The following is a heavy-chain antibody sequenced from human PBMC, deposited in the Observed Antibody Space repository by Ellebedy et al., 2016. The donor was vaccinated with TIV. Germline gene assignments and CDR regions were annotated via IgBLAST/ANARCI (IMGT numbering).Heavy chain of an antibody. V-gene: IGHV4-61*01. D-gene: IGHD4-17*01. CDR3: ARDLGGDSGPGTWYFDL. J-gene: IGHJ2*01. Sequence: MPSETLSLTCTVSGGSISSSSYYRGWIRQPPGKGLEWIGYIYYSGSTNYNPSLKSRVTISVDTSKNQFSLKLSSVTAADTAVYYCARDLGGDSGPGTWYFDLWGRGTLVTVSS. CDR1: GGSISSSSYY. CDR2: IYYSGST.